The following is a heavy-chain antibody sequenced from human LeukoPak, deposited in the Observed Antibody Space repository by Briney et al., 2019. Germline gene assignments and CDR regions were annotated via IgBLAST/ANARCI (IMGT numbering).Heavy chain of an antibody. D-gene: IGHD2-21*02. V-gene: IGHV1-69*05. Sequence: SVEVSCKASGGTFSSYAISWVRQAPGQGLEWMGRIIPIFGTANYAQKFQGRVTITTDESTSTAYMELSSLRSEDTAVYYCARDESYCGGDCYRNWFDPWGQGTLVTVSS. CDR3: ARDESYCGGDCYRNWFDP. CDR1: GGTFSSYA. CDR2: IIPIFGTA. J-gene: IGHJ5*02.